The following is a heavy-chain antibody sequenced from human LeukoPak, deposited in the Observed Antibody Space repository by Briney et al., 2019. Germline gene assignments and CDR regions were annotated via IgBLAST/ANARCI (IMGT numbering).Heavy chain of an antibody. V-gene: IGHV1-2*02. J-gene: IGHJ4*02. CDR1: GYTITGYY. D-gene: IGHD1-26*01. CDR3: ARAPGAGTYLDY. CDR2: ISPNSGET. Sequence: ASAEVSCKASGYTITGYYLHWVRHAPGQGLEWMGWISPNSGETTSAQKFQGRVTMIRDTSISTAYMELSRLTSDDAAVYYCARAPGAGTYLDYWGQGTVDSVSS.